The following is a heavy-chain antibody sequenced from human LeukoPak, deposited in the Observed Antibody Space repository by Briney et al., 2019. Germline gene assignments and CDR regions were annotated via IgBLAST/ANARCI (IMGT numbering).Heavy chain of an antibody. J-gene: IGHJ3*02. CDR1: SASISSYY. V-gene: IGHV4-59*01. D-gene: IGHD4-11*01. CDR2: IHYNGNT. Sequence: PSETLSLTCTDSSASISSYYWSWIRQTPGQGLQWIGWIHYNGNTNYNPSLKGRVTMSSDMSKNQFSLNLRSVTAADTALYYCARSSGHYRSQIWGQGTMVTVAS. CDR3: ARSSGHYRSQI.